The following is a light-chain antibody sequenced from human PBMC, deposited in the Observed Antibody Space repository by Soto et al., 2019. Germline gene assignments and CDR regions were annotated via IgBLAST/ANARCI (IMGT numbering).Light chain of an antibody. CDR1: SSDVGSYNY. V-gene: IGLV2-14*01. CDR2: EVS. J-gene: IGLJ3*02. Sequence: QSALTQPASVSGSPGQSITISCTGTSSDVGSYNYVSWYQQHPGKAPKLMIYEVSNRPSGVSNRFSGSKSGNTASLTISGLQAEYEANYYCSSYTSLSTRVFGGGTKLTVL. CDR3: SSYTSLSTRV.